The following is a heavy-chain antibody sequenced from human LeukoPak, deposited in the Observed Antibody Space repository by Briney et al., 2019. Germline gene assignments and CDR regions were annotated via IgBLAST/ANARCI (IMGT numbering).Heavy chain of an antibody. CDR2: FDPEDGET. V-gene: IGHV1-24*01. J-gene: IGHJ3*02. CDR3: ARASPRITMIVVVDAFDI. D-gene: IGHD3-22*01. CDR1: GYTLTELS. Sequence: ASVKVSCKVSGYTLTELSMHWVRQAPGKGLEWMGGFDPEDGETIYAQKFQGRVTMTEDTSTDTAYMELSSLRSDGTAVYYCARASPRITMIVVVDAFDIWGQGTMVTVSS.